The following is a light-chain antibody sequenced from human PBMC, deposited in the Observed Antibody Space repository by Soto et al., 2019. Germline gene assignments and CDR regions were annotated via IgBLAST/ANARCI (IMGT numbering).Light chain of an antibody. Sequence: DIVLTQSPGTLPLSPGERATLSCRASQSVSSNYLVWYQQKPGQAPRPLIYGASSKATGIPDRFSGSGSGTDFTLTISRMEPEDFAVYYCQQYANSPFTFGQGTKLEIK. CDR2: GAS. J-gene: IGKJ2*01. V-gene: IGKV3-20*01. CDR3: QQYANSPFT. CDR1: QSVSSNY.